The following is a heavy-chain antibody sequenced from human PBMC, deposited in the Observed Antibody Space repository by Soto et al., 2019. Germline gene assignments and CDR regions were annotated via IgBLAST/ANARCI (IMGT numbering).Heavy chain of an antibody. CDR1: GGTFSSYT. CDR3: AREAAVFSYGMDV. Sequence: SVKVSCKASGGTFSSYTISWVRQAPGQGLEWMGRIIPILGIANYAQKFQGRVTITADKSTSTAYMELSSLRSEDTAVYYCAREAAVFSYGMDVWGQGTTVTVSS. CDR2: IIPILGIA. V-gene: IGHV1-69*04. D-gene: IGHD2-15*01. J-gene: IGHJ6*02.